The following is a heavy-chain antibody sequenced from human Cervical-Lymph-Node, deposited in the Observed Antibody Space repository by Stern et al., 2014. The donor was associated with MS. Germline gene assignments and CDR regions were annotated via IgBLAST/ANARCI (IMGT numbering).Heavy chain of an antibody. D-gene: IGHD1-26*01. CDR2: IYYRGRP. CDR1: GASISSYY. V-gene: IGHV4-59*08. Sequence: QVQLQESGPGLVKPSETLSLTCTVSGASISSYYWNWIRQPPGKGLEWIGYIYYRGRPNYNPSLKSRLTISIDTSKNQFSLKLISVTAADTAVYYCARSGYYGIDVWGQGTTVIVSS. CDR3: ARSGYYGIDV. J-gene: IGHJ6*02.